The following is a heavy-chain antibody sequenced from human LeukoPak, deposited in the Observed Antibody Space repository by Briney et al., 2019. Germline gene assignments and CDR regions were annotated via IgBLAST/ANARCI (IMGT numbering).Heavy chain of an antibody. D-gene: IGHD5-24*01. Sequence: PSETPSLTCTVSGDSISSGGYSWTWIRHRAGKGLEWIGYSYNSGSTYYKPSLRSRVSISVDTSKNQFSLKVRSVTAADTAVYYCARMRKMAFDYWGQGIPVTVSS. V-gene: IGHV4-31*03. CDR1: GDSISSGGYS. CDR2: SYNSGST. J-gene: IGHJ4*02. CDR3: ARMRKMAFDY.